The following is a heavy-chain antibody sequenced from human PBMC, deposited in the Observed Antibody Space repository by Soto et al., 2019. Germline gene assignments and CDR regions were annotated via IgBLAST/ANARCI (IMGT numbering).Heavy chain of an antibody. CDR2: IYYSGST. J-gene: IGHJ4*01. Sequence: SETLSLTCTVSGGSIRSYYWSWFRQPPGKGLEWIGYIYYSGSTYYNPSLKSRATISVDTFKNQFSLRLNSVTGADTSVYYCACRPPTTVTTSGCFDSWGQGTLVTVSS. D-gene: IGHD4-17*01. CDR1: GGSIRSYY. CDR3: ACRPPTTVTTSGCFDS. V-gene: IGHV4-59*08.